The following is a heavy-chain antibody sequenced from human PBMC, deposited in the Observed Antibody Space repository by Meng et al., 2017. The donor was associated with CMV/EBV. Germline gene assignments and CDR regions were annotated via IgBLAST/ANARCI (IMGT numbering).Heavy chain of an antibody. CDR2: MNPNSGNT. J-gene: IGHJ4*02. D-gene: IGHD3-3*01. CDR1: GYTFTSYD. V-gene: IGHV1-8*01. CDR3: ARGNYDFWSGQPPDY. Sequence: ASVKASRKASGYTFTSYDINWERQATGQGREWMGWMNPNSGNTGYAQKFQGRVTMTRNTSISTAYMELSSLRSEDTAVYYCARGNYDFWSGQPPDYWGQGTLVTVSS.